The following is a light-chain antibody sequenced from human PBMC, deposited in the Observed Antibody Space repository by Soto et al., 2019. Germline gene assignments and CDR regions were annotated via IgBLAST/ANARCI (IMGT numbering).Light chain of an antibody. J-gene: IGLJ1*01. V-gene: IGLV2-14*02. CDR1: SSDVGTYNL. CDR3: NSYTSSSTYV. CDR2: EGI. Sequence: QSALTQPASVSGSPGQSITISCTGASSDVGTYNLVSWYQQHPGKAPKLIIYEGIKRPSGVSTRFSGSKSGNAASLTISGLQAEDEADYYCNSYTSSSTYVFGTGTKLTVL.